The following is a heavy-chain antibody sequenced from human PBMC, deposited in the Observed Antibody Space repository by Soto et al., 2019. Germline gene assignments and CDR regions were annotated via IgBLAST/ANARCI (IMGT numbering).Heavy chain of an antibody. CDR2: IGPSGDIT. V-gene: IGHV3-23*01. J-gene: IGHJ4*02. CDR3: VAISRYSGWSGEY. CDR1: GFTFSTYA. D-gene: IGHD1-26*01. Sequence: EVQVLESGGDLVQPGGSLRLSCAASGFTFSTYAMSWVRQAPGKGLEWVSAIGPSGDITYYADSVKGRFTISRDNSKNTLFLQMSSLRAEDTAVYYCVAISRYSGWSGEYWGQGTLVTVSS.